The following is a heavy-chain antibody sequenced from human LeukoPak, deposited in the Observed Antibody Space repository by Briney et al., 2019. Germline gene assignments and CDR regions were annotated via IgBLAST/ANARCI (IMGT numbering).Heavy chain of an antibody. V-gene: IGHV3-33*01. J-gene: IGHJ6*02. Sequence: GGSLRLSCAASGFTFSSYGMHWVRQAPGKGLEWVAVIWCDGSNKYYADSVKGRFTISRDNSKNTRYLRMNSLRAEDTAVYYCARTGRAFITTTYGMDVWGQGTTVTVSS. CDR2: IWCDGSNK. CDR3: ARTGRAFITTTYGMDV. D-gene: IGHD3-22*01. CDR1: GFTFSSYG.